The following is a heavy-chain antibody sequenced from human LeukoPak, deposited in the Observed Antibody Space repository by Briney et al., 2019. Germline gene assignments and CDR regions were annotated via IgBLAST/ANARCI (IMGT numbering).Heavy chain of an antibody. CDR1: GFTFSSHG. Sequence: GGSLRLSCVTSGFTFSSHGMHWVRQAPDRGLEWVSYIRFDGTNIHYPDSVKGRFTISRDNSKNTLYLQMNSLRAEDTAVYYCAKVGRYFDWSQFDYWGQGTLVTVSS. CDR3: AKVGRYFDWSQFDY. D-gene: IGHD3-9*01. CDR2: IRFDGTNI. V-gene: IGHV3-30*02. J-gene: IGHJ4*02.